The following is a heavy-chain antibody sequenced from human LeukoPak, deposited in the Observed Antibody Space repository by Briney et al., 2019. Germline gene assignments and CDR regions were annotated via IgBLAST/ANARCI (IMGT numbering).Heavy chain of an antibody. D-gene: IGHD1-1*01. CDR2: IIPISGTA. J-gene: IGHJ6*03. Sequence: SVNVSCRTSVGIFSPYAISWVRQAPGQGLELMGGIIPISGTAKYAQKFQDRVTITADESTSTAYMEMSSLRSEDTAVYYCARGPGRPPYYYYYMDVWGKGTTVTVSS. CDR3: ARGPGRPPYYYYYMDV. V-gene: IGHV1-69*13. CDR1: VGIFSPYA.